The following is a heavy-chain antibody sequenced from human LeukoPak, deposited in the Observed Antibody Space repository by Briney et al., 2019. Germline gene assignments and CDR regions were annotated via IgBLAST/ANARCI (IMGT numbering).Heavy chain of an antibody. D-gene: IGHD3-10*01. V-gene: IGHV1-46*01. CDR2: IDPSAGST. Sequence: ASVKVSCKASGYTFTNYYMHWVRQAPGQGLEWMGVIDPSAGSTTYAQKFQGRVTMTRDTATSTVYMELSSLRSEDTAVYYCARDLDRTIRGIRLDYWGLGTLVTVSS. CDR3: ARDLDRTIRGIRLDY. CDR1: GYTFTNYY. J-gene: IGHJ4*02.